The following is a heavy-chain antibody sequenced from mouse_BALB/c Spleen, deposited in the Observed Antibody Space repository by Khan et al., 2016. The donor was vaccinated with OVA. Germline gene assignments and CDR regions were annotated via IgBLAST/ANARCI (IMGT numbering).Heavy chain of an antibody. CDR2: INPSNGYT. CDR3: ARVGPYHANCGAWFAY. Sequence: QVRLQQSGAELARPGASVKMSCKASGYTFTSYTMHWVKQRPGQGLEWIGYINPSNGYTNYNQKFRDKATLTADKSSSTAYMQLSSLTSEDSAVYYCARVGPYHANCGAWFAYWGQGTLVTVSA. CDR1: GYTFTSYT. J-gene: IGHJ3*01. D-gene: IGHD2-10*01. V-gene: IGHV1-4*01.